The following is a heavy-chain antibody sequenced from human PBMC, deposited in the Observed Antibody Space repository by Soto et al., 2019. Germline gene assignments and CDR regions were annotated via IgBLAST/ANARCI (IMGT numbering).Heavy chain of an antibody. CDR3: ALTLEWLTPADY. D-gene: IGHD3-3*01. CDR2: ISAYNGNT. V-gene: IGHV1-18*01. Sequence: ASVKVSCKASGYTFTSYGISWVRQAPGQGLEWMGWISAYNGNTNYAQKLQGRVTMTTDTSTSTAYMEMRSLRSDDTAVYYCALTLEWLTPADYWGQGTLVTVSS. J-gene: IGHJ4*02. CDR1: GYTFTSYG.